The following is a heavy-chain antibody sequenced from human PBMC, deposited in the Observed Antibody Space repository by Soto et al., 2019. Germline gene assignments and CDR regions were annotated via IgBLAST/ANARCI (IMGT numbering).Heavy chain of an antibody. D-gene: IGHD5-18*01. CDR2: ISSSSSYI. J-gene: IGHJ4*02. CDR3: TKDREDTALSFDS. V-gene: IGHV3-21*01. CDR1: GFTFSSYS. Sequence: GGSLRLSCAASGFTFSSYSMNWVRQAPGKGLEWVSSISSSSSYIYYADSVKGRFTISRDNAKNSLYLQMNSLRAEDTAVYYCTKDREDTALSFDSWGQGTLVTVSS.